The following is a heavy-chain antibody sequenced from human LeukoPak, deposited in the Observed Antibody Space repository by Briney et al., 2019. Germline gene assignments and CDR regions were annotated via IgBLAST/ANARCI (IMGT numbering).Heavy chain of an antibody. CDR1: GYTFTSYD. V-gene: IGHV1-8*01. D-gene: IGHD3-3*01. CDR2: MNPNSGNT. J-gene: IGHJ4*02. Sequence: ASVKVSCKASGYTFTSYDIDWVRQATGQGLEWMGWMNPNSGNTGYAQKFQGRVTMTRNTSISTAYMELSSLRSEDTAVYYCARGGYDFWSGYYTVYFDYWGQGTLVTVSS. CDR3: ARGGYDFWSGYYTVYFDY.